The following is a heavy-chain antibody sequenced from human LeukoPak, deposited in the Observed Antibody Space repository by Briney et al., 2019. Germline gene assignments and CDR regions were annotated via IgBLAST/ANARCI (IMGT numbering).Heavy chain of an antibody. CDR2: IKQDGSEK. CDR3: ARDRDILTGNYYGY. CDR1: SGYW. Sequence: GGSLRLSCAAFSGYWMTWVRQAPGKGLEWVANIKQDGSEKYYVDSVKGRFTISRDNAKNSLFLQMNSLRAEDTAVYYCARDRDILTGNYYGYWGQGTLVTVSS. J-gene: IGHJ4*02. V-gene: IGHV3-7*01. D-gene: IGHD3-9*01.